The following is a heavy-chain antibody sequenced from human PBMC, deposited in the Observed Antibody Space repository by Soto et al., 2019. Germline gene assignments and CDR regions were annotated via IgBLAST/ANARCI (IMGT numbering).Heavy chain of an antibody. V-gene: IGHV4-39*01. D-gene: IGHD6-13*01. CDR1: GGSISSSSYY. CDR2: IYYSGST. Sequence: SETLSLTCTVSGGSISSSSYYWGWIRQPPGKGLEWIGSIYYSGSTYYNPSLKSRVTISVDTSKNQFSLKLSSVTAADTAVYYCARQPRIAAAGTLARGYYYYMDVWGKGTTVTVSS. J-gene: IGHJ6*03. CDR3: ARQPRIAAAGTLARGYYYYMDV.